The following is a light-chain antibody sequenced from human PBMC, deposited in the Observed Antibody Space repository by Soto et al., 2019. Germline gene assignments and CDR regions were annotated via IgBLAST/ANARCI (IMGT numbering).Light chain of an antibody. J-gene: IGLJ1*01. CDR3: CSYAGSAYV. Sequence: QSALTQPASVSGSPGQSITISCTGTSSDVGSYNLVSWYQQHPGKAPKLMIYEGSKRPSGVSNRFSGSKSGNTASLTISGLQAEEEADYYCCSYAGSAYVLGRGTKVAAL. CDR1: SSDVGSYNL. V-gene: IGLV2-23*01. CDR2: EGS.